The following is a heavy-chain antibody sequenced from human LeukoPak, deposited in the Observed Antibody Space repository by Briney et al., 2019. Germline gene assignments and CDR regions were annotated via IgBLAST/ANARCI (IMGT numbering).Heavy chain of an antibody. CDR2: IKQDGSEK. CDR3: ARSAAAGTLIDY. Sequence: GGSLRLSCAASGFTFSNYWMSWVRQAPGKGLEWVANIKQDGSEKYYVDSVKGRFTISRDNAKNSLYLQMNSLRAEDTAVYYCARSAAAGTLIDYWGQGTLVTVSS. J-gene: IGHJ4*02. CDR1: GFTFSNYW. D-gene: IGHD6-13*01. V-gene: IGHV3-7*01.